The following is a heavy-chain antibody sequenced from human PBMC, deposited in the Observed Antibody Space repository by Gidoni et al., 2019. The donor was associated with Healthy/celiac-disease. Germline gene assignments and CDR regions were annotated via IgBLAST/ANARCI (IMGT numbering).Heavy chain of an antibody. CDR3: ARLPRVPAAMPVLWAYYYYMDV. D-gene: IGHD2-2*01. Sequence: QLQLQASGPGLVTPSETLSLTCTVSGGSISSSSYYWGWIRQPPGKGLEWIGSIYYSGSTYYNPSLKSRVTISVDTSKNQFSLKLSSVTAADTAVYYCARLPRVPAAMPVLWAYYYYMDVWGKGTTVTVSS. V-gene: IGHV4-39*01. CDR2: IYYSGST. CDR1: GGSISSSSYY. J-gene: IGHJ6*03.